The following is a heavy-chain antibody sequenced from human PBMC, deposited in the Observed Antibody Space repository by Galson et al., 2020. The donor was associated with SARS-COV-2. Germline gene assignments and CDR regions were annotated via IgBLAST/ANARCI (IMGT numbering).Heavy chain of an antibody. J-gene: IGHJ5*02. D-gene: IGHD2-15*01. V-gene: IGHV1-18*04. CDR3: ARDRYCSGGSCYSALGFDP. CDR1: GYTFTSYG. CDR2: ISAYNGNT. Sequence: ASVKVSCKASGYTFTSYGISWVRQAPGQGLEWMGWISAYNGNTNYAQKLQGRVPMTTDTSTSTAYMELRSLRSDDTAVYYCARDRYCSGGSCYSALGFDPWGQGTLVTVSS.